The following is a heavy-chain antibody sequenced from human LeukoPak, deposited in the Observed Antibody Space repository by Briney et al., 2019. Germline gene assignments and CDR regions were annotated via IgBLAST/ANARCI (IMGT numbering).Heavy chain of an antibody. CDR3: AKSGPQYYDILTGYSPPPYFDY. D-gene: IGHD3-9*01. CDR2: ISGSGGST. V-gene: IGHV3-23*01. Sequence: PGGSLRLSCAASGFTFSSYAVSWVRQAPGKGLEWVSAISGSGGSTYYADSVKGRFTISRDNSKNTLYLQMNSLRAKDTAVYYCAKSGPQYYDILTGYSPPPYFDYWGQGTLVTVSS. CDR1: GFTFSSYA. J-gene: IGHJ4*02.